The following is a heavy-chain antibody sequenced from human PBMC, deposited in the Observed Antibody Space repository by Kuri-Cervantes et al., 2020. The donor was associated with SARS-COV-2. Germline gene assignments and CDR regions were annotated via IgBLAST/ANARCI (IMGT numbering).Heavy chain of an antibody. CDR3: ARELGSWPFDY. D-gene: IGHD6-13*01. V-gene: IGHV3-30-3*01. J-gene: IGHJ4*02. CDR2: ISYDGSNK. Sequence: GGFLRLSCVASGFTFSSYAMHWVRQAPGKGLEWVAVISYDGSNKYYADSVKGRFTISRDNSKNTLYLQMNSLRAEDTAVYYCARELGSWPFDYWGQGALVTVSS. CDR1: GFTFSSYA.